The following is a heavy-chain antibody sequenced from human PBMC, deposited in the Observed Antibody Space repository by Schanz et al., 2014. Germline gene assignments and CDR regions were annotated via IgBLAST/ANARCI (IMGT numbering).Heavy chain of an antibody. CDR2: IKQDGSEK. V-gene: IGHV3-7*01. Sequence: EVQLVESGGGVVQPGRSLRLSCVASGFTFSSYGMHWVRQAPGKGLEWVANIKQDGSEKYYVDAVKGRFTISRDNAKNSMYLHMKSLRGEDTAVYYCARDNYYGSGSCAYWGQGTLVTDSS. J-gene: IGHJ4*02. CDR3: ARDNYYGSGSCAY. D-gene: IGHD3-10*01. CDR1: GFTFSSYG.